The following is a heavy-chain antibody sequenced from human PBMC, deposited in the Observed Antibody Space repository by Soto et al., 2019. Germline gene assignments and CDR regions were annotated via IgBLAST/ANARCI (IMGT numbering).Heavy chain of an antibody. Sequence: SETLSLTCTVSGGSISSYYCSWIRQPPGKGLEWIGYIYYSGSTNYNPSLKSRVTISVDTSKNQFSLKLSSVTAADTAVYYCARAYCGGDCYFPDYWGQGTLVTVSS. D-gene: IGHD2-21*02. J-gene: IGHJ4*02. V-gene: IGHV4-59*01. CDR2: IYYSGST. CDR3: ARAYCGGDCYFPDY. CDR1: GGSISSYY.